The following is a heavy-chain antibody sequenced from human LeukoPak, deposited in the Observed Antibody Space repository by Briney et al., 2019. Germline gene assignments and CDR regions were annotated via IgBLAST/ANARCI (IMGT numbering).Heavy chain of an antibody. J-gene: IGHJ4*02. V-gene: IGHV3-7*04. D-gene: IGHD3/OR15-3a*01. CDR1: GLIFSNYW. CDR3: ARGYMILAY. Sequence: PGGSLRLSCVASGLIFSNYWMSWFRQAPGKGLEWVANIKQDGSEKYYVDSVKGRFTISRDNAKNSLYLQMNSLRAEDTDVCYWARGYMILAYWGQGTLVTVSS. CDR2: IKQDGSEK.